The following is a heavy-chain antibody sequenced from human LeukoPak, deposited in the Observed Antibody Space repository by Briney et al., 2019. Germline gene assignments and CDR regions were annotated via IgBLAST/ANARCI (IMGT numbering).Heavy chain of an antibody. CDR3: ARSAESGWPAPYSDY. CDR1: GYSFINYW. Sequence: GESLKISCKVSGYSFINYWIAWVRQMPGKGLEWMGVIYPGDSDTRYSPSFQGQVTISADKSISTAYLQWSSLKASDTAMYYCARSAESGWPAPYSDYWGQGTLVTVSS. V-gene: IGHV5-51*01. D-gene: IGHD6-19*01. J-gene: IGHJ4*02. CDR2: IYPGDSDT.